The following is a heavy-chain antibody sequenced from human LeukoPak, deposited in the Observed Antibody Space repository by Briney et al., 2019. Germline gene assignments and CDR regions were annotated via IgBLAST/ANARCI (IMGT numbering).Heavy chain of an antibody. CDR3: ARDVSTKAAAGTEYYYYYMDV. V-gene: IGHV1-2*02. D-gene: IGHD6-13*01. CDR1: GYTFTGYY. CDR2: INPNSGGT. J-gene: IGHJ6*03. Sequence: GASVKVSCKASGYTFTGYYMHWVRLAPGQGLEWMGWINPNSGGTNYAQKFQGRVTMTRDMSTSTVYMELSSLRSEDTAVYYCARDVSTKAAAGTEYYYYYMDVWGKGTTVTVSS.